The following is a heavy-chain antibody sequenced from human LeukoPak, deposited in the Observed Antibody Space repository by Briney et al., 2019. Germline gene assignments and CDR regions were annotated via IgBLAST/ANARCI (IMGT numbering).Heavy chain of an antibody. J-gene: IGHJ6*02. CDR1: GFALSSYW. V-gene: IGHV3-7*03. Sequence: GGSLRLSCAASGFALSSYWMTWVRQVPGRGPEWVANVNRDGSETYYLDSVKGRFTISKDNAKNSLYLQMNSLRAEDTALYHCARNNGMDVWGQGTTVIVSS. CDR2: VNRDGSET. CDR3: ARNNGMDV.